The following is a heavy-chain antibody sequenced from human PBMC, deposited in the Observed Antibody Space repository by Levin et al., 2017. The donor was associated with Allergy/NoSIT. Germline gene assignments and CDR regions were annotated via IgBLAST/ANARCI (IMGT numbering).Heavy chain of an antibody. CDR3: ARESGNYYYYGMDG. CDR1: GGTFSSYA. V-gene: IGHV1-69*06. CDR2: IIPIFGTA. J-gene: IGHJ6*02. Sequence: KISCKASGGTFSSYAISWVRQAPGQGLEWMGGIIPIFGTANYAQKFQGRVTITADKSTSTAYMELSSLRSEDTAVYYCARESGNYYYYGMDGWGQGTTVTVSS. D-gene: IGHD1-26*01.